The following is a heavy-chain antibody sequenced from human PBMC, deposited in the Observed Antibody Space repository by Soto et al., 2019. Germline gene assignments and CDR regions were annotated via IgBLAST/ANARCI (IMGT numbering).Heavy chain of an antibody. CDR3: ARSHPPGSYDHEGAFDI. V-gene: IGHV1-69*06. CDR2: IIPIFGTA. D-gene: IGHD1-26*01. Sequence: QVQLVQSGAEVKKPGSSVKVSCKASGGTFSSYAISWVRQAPGQGLEWMGGIIPIFGTANYAQKFQGRVTITADKSTSTAYMELSSLRSEDTAVYYCARSHPPGSYDHEGAFDIWGQGTMVTVSS. J-gene: IGHJ3*02. CDR1: GGTFSSYA.